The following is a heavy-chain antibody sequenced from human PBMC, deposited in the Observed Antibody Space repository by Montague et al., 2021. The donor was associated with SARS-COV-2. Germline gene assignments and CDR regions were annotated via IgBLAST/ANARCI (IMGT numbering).Heavy chain of an antibody. J-gene: IGHJ6*03. CDR2: IHYSGST. CDR3: ARGDFGVVIIPYYYYYMDV. CDR1: GASISSSNYY. Sequence: SETLSLTCTVSGASISSSNYYWGWIRQPPGKGLGWIATIHYSGSTYYKPSLKSRLTISVDTSKNQFSLRLSSVTAADTAVYYCARGDFGVVIIPYYYYYMDVWGKGTTVTVSS. V-gene: IGHV4-39*01. D-gene: IGHD3-3*01.